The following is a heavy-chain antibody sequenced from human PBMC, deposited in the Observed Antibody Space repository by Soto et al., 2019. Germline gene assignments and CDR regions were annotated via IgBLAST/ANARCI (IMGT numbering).Heavy chain of an antibody. CDR1: GGSISSGDYY. J-gene: IGHJ4*02. Sequence: SETLSLTCTVSGGSISSGDYYWSWIRQPPGKGLEWIGYIYYSGSTYYNPSLKSRVTISVDTSKNQFSLKLSSVTAADTAVYYCARGQRPGPFDYWGQGTLVNVSS. V-gene: IGHV4-30-4*01. CDR3: ARGQRPGPFDY. CDR2: IYYSGST.